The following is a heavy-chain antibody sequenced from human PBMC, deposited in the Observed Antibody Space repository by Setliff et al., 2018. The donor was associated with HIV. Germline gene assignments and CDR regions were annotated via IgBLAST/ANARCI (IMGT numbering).Heavy chain of an antibody. CDR2: IDSDGITT. D-gene: IGHD3-3*01. V-gene: IGHV3-74*03. CDR3: ARESGIKIFGSPVVYYYMDV. Sequence: QTGGSLRLSCVGSDFTFGDYGIDWVRQAPGKGLVWVSRIDSDGITTYADSVEGRFTISRDNADNTLYLQMNSLRVDDTAVYFCARESGIKIFGSPVVYYYMDVWGKGTTVTVSS. J-gene: IGHJ6*03. CDR1: DFTFGDYG.